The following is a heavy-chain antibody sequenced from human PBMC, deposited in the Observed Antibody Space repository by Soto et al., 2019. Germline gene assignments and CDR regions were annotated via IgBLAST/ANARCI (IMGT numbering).Heavy chain of an antibody. CDR3: AKGRSSMIVVVMDY. D-gene: IGHD3-22*01. Sequence: GGSLRLSCAASGFTFSSYAMSWVRQAPGKGLEWVSAISGSGGSTYYADSVKGRFTISRDNAKKSLYLELNSLRPEDTALYYCAKGRSSMIVVVMDYWGQGTPVTVSS. CDR1: GFTFSSYA. V-gene: IGHV3-23*01. J-gene: IGHJ4*02. CDR2: ISGSGGST.